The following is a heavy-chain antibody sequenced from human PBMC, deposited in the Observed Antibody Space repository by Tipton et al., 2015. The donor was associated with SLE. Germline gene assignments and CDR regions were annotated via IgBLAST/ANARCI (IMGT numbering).Heavy chain of an antibody. CDR1: GYIFTFYY. J-gene: IGHJ4*02. V-gene: IGHV1-46*01. CDR3: ARAAFGSISYFDY. CDR2: INPSGGT. Sequence: QLVQSGAEGKMPGASVKISCKASGYIFTFYYIHWLRQAPGQGLEWMGVINPSGGTSYAQHFQGRVTMTRDTSASTVYVDLSSLRSEDSAVYYCARAAFGSISYFDYWGQGTLVTVSS. D-gene: IGHD3-3*01.